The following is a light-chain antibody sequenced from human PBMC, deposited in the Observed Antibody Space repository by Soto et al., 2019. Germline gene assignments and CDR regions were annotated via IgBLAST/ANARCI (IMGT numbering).Light chain of an antibody. Sequence: QSALTQPASVSGSPEQSITISCTGTSNDVGSYNLVSWYQQHPGKAPKLMIYEVSTRPSGVSNRFSGSNSGNTASLTISGLQSEDEADYYCCSYAGSGTDVFGTGTKLTVL. CDR3: CSYAGSGTDV. CDR1: SNDVGSYNL. J-gene: IGLJ1*01. CDR2: EVS. V-gene: IGLV2-23*02.